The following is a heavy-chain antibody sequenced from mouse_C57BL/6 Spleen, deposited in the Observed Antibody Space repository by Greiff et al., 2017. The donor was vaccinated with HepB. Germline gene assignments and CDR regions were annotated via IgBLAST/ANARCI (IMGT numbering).Heavy chain of an antibody. Sequence: EVQLVESGPGLVKPSQSLSLTCSVTGYSITSGYYWNWIRQFPGNKLEWMGYISYDGSNNYNPSLKNRISITRDTSKNQFFLKLNSVTTEDTATYYCARGGAAGYGGLFAYWGQGTLVTVSA. CDR1: GYSITSGYY. J-gene: IGHJ3*01. CDR3: ARGGAAGYGGLFAY. CDR2: ISYDGSN. D-gene: IGHD1-1*01. V-gene: IGHV3-6*01.